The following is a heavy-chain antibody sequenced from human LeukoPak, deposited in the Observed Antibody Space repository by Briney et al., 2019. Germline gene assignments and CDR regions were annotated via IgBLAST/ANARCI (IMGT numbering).Heavy chain of an antibody. CDR3: ARVDGLPTVIYYMDV. Sequence: GGSLRLSCAAPGFTFSDYYMSWIRQAPGKGLEWVSYISSSGSTIYYADSVKGRFTISRDNAKNSLYLQMNSLRAEDTAVYYCARVDGLPTVIYYMDVWGKGTTVTVSS. CDR1: GFTFSDYY. CDR2: ISSSGSTI. V-gene: IGHV3-11*04. D-gene: IGHD4-17*01. J-gene: IGHJ6*03.